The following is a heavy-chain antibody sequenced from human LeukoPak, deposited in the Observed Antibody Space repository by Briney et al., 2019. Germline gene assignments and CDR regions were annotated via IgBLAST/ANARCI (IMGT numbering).Heavy chain of an antibody. CDR2: IHYTGAT. CDR3: ARMYTDGWYEY. D-gene: IGHD6-19*01. V-gene: IGHV4-39*01. CDR1: GGSVNNNLYF. J-gene: IGHJ4*02. Sequence: SETLSLTCSVSGGSVNNNLYFWSWTRQPPGKVLKWVGSIHYTGATYYSPSLKSRVTISIDTSKNQFSLRLTSLTATDTAVYYCARMYTDGWYEYWGQGILVTVSS.